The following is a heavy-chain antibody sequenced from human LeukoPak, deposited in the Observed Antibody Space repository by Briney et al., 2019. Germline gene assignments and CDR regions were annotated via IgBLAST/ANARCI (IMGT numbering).Heavy chain of an antibody. V-gene: IGHV4-30-2*01. CDR1: GGSISSGGYS. D-gene: IGHD4-11*01. Sequence: PSQTLSLTCAVSGGSISSGGYSWSWIRQPPGKGLEWIGYIYHSGSTYYNPSLKSRVTISVDRSKNQFSLKLSSVTAADTAVYYCARDSFGTVTPYYFDYWGQGTLVTVSS. CDR3: ARDSFGTVTPYYFDY. J-gene: IGHJ4*02. CDR2: IYHSGST.